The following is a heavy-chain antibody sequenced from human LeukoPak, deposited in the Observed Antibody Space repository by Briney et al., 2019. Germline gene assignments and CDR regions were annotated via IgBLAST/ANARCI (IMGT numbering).Heavy chain of an antibody. CDR3: ARVISSSWYHHDH. CDR2: ISTYNANT. Sequence: GASVKVSCKASGYTFSNYAINWVRQAPGQGLEWMGWISTYNANTKYAQKFQGRVAMTTDTSTSTAYMELRNLRFDDTAFYYCARVISSSWYHHDHWGQGTLVTVSS. D-gene: IGHD6-13*01. J-gene: IGHJ4*02. CDR1: GYTFSNYA. V-gene: IGHV1-18*01.